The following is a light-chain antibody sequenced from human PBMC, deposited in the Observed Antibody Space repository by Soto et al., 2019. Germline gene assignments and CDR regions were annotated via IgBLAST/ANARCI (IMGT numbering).Light chain of an antibody. J-gene: IGKJ1*01. CDR3: QQSYSTPCT. CDR2: AAS. CDR1: QSISSY. Sequence: DIQMTQSPSSLSASVGDRVTITCRASQSISSYLNWYQQNPGKAPKLLIYAASSLQSADPSRFSGSGSGTDFTLTISSLQPEDFSTYYCQQSYSTPCTFGQGTKLEIK. V-gene: IGKV1-39*01.